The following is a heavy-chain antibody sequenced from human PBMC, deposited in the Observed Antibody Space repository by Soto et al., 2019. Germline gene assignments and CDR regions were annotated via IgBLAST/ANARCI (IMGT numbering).Heavy chain of an antibody. Sequence: PGGSLRHYCEASGFTFSSYAMQWVRQAPGKGLEWVAVISYDGSNKYYADSVKGRFTISRDNSKNTLYLQMNSLRAEDTAVYYCARSPRDFWSGYYQFDYWGQGT. J-gene: IGHJ4*02. CDR2: ISYDGSNK. CDR1: GFTFSSYA. V-gene: IGHV3-30-3*01. D-gene: IGHD3-3*01. CDR3: ARSPRDFWSGYYQFDY.